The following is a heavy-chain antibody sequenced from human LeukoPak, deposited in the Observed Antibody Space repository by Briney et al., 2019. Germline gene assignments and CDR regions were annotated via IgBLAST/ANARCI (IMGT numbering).Heavy chain of an antibody. Sequence: SETLSLTCTVSGGSISSYYWSWIRQPAGKGLEWIGRIYTSGSTNYNPSLKGRVTMSVDTSKNQFSLKLSSVTAADTAVYYCAREGWSERELRNYFDYWGQGTLVTVSS. V-gene: IGHV4-4*07. D-gene: IGHD1-26*01. J-gene: IGHJ4*02. CDR3: AREGWSERELRNYFDY. CDR2: IYTSGST. CDR1: GGSISSYY.